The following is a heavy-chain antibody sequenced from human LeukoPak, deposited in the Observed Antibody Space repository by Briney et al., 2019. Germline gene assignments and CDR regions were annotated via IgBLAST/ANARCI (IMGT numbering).Heavy chain of an antibody. V-gene: IGHV4-34*01. CDR1: GGSFSGYY. CDR3: ARMLPNTWIQLWLPRGDAFDI. D-gene: IGHD5-18*01. CDR2: INHSGST. J-gene: IGHJ3*02. Sequence: SETLSLTCAVYGGSFSGYYWSWIRQPPGKGLEWIGEINHSGSTNYNPSLKSRVTISVDTSKNQFSLKLSSATAADTAVYYCARMLPNTWIQLWLPRGDAFDIWGQGTMVTVSS.